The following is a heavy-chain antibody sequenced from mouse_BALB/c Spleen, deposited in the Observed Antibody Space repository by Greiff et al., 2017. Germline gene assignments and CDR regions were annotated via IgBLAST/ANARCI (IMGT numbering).Heavy chain of an antibody. Sequence: VQLQESGPGLVAPSQSLSITCTVSGFSLTGYGVNWVRQPPGKGLEWLGMIWGDGSTDYNSALKSRLSISKDNSKSQVFLKMNSLQTDDTARYYCARDSVITTTDYYAMDYWGQGTSVTVSS. D-gene: IGHD2-4*01. CDR2: IWGDGST. J-gene: IGHJ4*01. V-gene: IGHV2-6-7*01. CDR1: GFSLTGYG. CDR3: ARDSVITTTDYYAMDY.